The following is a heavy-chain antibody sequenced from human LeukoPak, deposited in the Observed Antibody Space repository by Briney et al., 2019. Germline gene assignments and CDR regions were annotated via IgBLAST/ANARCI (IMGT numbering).Heavy chain of an antibody. CDR2: LTSGGST. V-gene: IGHV3-53*01. CDR1: GFTFSSYW. D-gene: IGHD1-26*01. J-gene: IGHJ3*02. Sequence: GSLRLSCAASGFTFSSYWMHWVRQAPGKGLEWVSALTSGGSTFYADSVKGRFTISRDNSKNTLSLQMNSLRAEDTAVYYCARESIVGLTPFLHIWGQGTMVTVSS. CDR3: ARESIVGLTPFLHI.